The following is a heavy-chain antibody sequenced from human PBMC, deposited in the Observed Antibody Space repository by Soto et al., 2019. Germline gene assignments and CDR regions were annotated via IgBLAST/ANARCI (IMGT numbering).Heavy chain of an antibody. CDR2: ISSSSSYI. D-gene: IGHD3-22*01. Sequence: GGSLRLSCAASGFTFGSYSMNWVRQAPGKGLEWVSSISSSSSYIYYADSVKGRFTISRDNAKNSLYLQMNSLRAEDTAVYYCARDFWYDSSGYYYGAPYYFDYWGQGTLVTVSS. CDR3: ARDFWYDSSGYYYGAPYYFDY. J-gene: IGHJ4*02. V-gene: IGHV3-21*01. CDR1: GFTFGSYS.